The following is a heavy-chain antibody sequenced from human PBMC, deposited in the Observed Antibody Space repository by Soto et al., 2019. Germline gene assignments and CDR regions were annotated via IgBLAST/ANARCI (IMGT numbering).Heavy chain of an antibody. CDR3: GRGRYNYGYGGSDI. CDR2: IWYDGSNK. CDR1: GFTFSSYG. Sequence: QVQLVESGGGVVQPGRSLRISCAASGFTFSSYGMHWVRQAPGKGLEWVAVIWYDGSNKYHADSVKGRFTISRDNSKNTLYLQMNSLRAEDTAVYYCGRGRYNYGYGGSDIWGQGTMVTVSS. J-gene: IGHJ3*02. D-gene: IGHD5-18*01. V-gene: IGHV3-33*01.